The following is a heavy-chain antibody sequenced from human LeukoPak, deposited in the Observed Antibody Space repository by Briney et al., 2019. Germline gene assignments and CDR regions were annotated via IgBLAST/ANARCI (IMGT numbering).Heavy chain of an antibody. V-gene: IGHV1-2*02. D-gene: IGHD3-3*01. CDR1: GYTFTGYY. J-gene: IGHJ5*02. CDR2: INPNSGGT. Sequence: GASVKVSCKAPGYTFTGYYMHWVRQAPGQGLERMGWINPNSGGTNYAQKFQGRVTMTRDTSISTAYMELSRLRSDDTAVYYCARSTILRWFDPWGQGTLVTVSS. CDR3: ARSTILRWFDP.